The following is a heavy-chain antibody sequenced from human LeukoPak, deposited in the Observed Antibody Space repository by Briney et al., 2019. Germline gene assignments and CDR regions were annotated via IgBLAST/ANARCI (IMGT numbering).Heavy chain of an antibody. CDR2: ISAYNGNT. J-gene: IGHJ5*02. V-gene: IGHV1-18*01. CDR3: ARERRRRWLQWNWFDP. CDR1: GYTFTSYG. Sequence: ASVKVSCKASGYTFTSYGISWVRQAPGQGLEWMGWISAYNGNTNYAQKFQGRVTMTRDTSISTAYMELSRLRSDDTAVYYCARERRRRWLQWNWFDPWGQGTLVTVSS. D-gene: IGHD5-24*01.